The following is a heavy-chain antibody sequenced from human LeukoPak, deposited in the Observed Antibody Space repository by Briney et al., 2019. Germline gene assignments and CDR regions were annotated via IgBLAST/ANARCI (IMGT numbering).Heavy chain of an antibody. Sequence: GGSLRLSCAASGFTFSSYAMSWVRQAPGKGLEWVSAISGSDSTYYADSVKGRFTISRDNAKNSLYLQMNSLRAEDTAVYYCARDLYRIVVVPHYFDYWGQGTLVTVSS. V-gene: IGHV3-23*01. CDR2: ISGSDST. J-gene: IGHJ4*02. CDR1: GFTFSSYA. CDR3: ARDLYRIVVVPHYFDY. D-gene: IGHD3-22*01.